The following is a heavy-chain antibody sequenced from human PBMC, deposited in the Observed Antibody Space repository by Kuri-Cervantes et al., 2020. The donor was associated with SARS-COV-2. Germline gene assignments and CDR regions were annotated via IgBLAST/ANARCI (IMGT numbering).Heavy chain of an antibody. CDR1: GFTFSSYS. Sequence: GESLKISCAASGFTFSSYSMNWVRQAPGKGLEWVSSISSSSSYIYYADSVKGRFTISRDNAKNSLYLQMNSLRAGDTAVYYCARAVVVTAMPFGYWGQGTLVTVSS. V-gene: IGHV3-21*01. J-gene: IGHJ4*02. CDR3: ARAVVVTAMPFGY. D-gene: IGHD2-21*02. CDR2: ISSSSSYI.